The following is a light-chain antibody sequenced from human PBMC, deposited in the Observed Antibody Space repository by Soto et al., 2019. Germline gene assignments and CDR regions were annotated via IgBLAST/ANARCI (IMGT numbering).Light chain of an antibody. Sequence: DIQMTQCPATLSASVGDRVTITCRASQSIDTWLAWHQQKPGQVPKLLISRASSLESGVPSRFSGSGSGTEFTLTISSLQPDDSATYHCQQHNSYRAFGQGAKVDIK. CDR2: RAS. CDR3: QQHNSYRA. V-gene: IGKV1-5*03. CDR1: QSIDTW. J-gene: IGKJ1*01.